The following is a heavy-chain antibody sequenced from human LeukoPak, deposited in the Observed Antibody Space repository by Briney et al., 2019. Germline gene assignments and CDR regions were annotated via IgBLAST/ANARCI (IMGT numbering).Heavy chain of an antibody. V-gene: IGHV3-7*01. CDR3: ARIPHVLLWFGDSAFDI. CDR1: GFTFSSYW. D-gene: IGHD3-10*01. J-gene: IGHJ3*02. CDR2: IKQDGSEK. Sequence: PGGSLRLSCAASGFTFSSYWMSWVRQAPGKGLEWVANIKQDGSEKYYVDSVKGRFTISRDNAKNSLYLQMNSLRAEDTAVYYCARIPHVLLWFGDSAFDIWGQGTMVTVSS.